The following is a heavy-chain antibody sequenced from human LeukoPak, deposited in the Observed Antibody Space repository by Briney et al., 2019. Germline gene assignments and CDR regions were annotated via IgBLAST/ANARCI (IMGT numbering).Heavy chain of an antibody. CDR1: GGSICTYY. Sequence: KPSETLSLTCTVSGGSICTYYWSWIRQPAGKGLEWIGRIYTSVNPNYNPSLKSRVTMSVDTSKNQFSLKLTSVTAADTAVYYCARDLGTSWSVWFDPWGQGTLVTVSS. V-gene: IGHV4-4*07. CDR3: ARDLGTSWSVWFDP. D-gene: IGHD6-13*01. J-gene: IGHJ5*02. CDR2: IYTSVNP.